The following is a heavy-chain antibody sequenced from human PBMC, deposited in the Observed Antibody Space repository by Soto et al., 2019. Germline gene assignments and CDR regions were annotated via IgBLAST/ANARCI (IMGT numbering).Heavy chain of an antibody. CDR2: MNPNSGNT. Sequence: QVPLVQSGAEVKKPGASVKVSCKASGYTFTSYDINWVRQATGQGLEWMGWMNPNSGNTGYAQKFQGRVTMTRNTSISTAYMELSSLRSEDTAVYYCARSDVLGYCSSTSCYSWFDPWGQGTLVTVSS. D-gene: IGHD2-2*01. J-gene: IGHJ5*02. CDR3: ARSDVLGYCSSTSCYSWFDP. V-gene: IGHV1-8*01. CDR1: GYTFTSYD.